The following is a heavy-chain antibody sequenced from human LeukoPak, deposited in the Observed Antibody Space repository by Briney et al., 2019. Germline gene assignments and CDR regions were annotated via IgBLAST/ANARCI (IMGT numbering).Heavy chain of an antibody. J-gene: IGHJ4*02. CDR3: ARDGGSYYEY. CDR1: GFIFSTYN. CDR2: ISSSSSTI. V-gene: IGHV3-48*01. Sequence: PGGSLRLSCAASGFIFSTYNMNGVRQAPGKGVEWISYISSSSSTIYYAESVNGRFTISRDNAKNSLSLQMNSLRAEDTAMYYCARDGGSYYEYWGQGTLVTVSS. D-gene: IGHD3-16*01.